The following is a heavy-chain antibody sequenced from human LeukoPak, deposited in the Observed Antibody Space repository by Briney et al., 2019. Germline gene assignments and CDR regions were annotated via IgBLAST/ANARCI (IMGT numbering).Heavy chain of an antibody. Sequence: PGGSLRLSCAASGYTFSRYWMHWVRQGPGKGLVWVSRINEDGSSTSYAESVRGRFTISRDNAKNTFYLQMNSLRAEDAAVYYCTTDTFGARDSWGQGTLVTVSS. V-gene: IGHV3-74*01. D-gene: IGHD3-10*01. J-gene: IGHJ4*02. CDR3: TTDTFGARDS. CDR1: GYTFSRYW. CDR2: INEDGSST.